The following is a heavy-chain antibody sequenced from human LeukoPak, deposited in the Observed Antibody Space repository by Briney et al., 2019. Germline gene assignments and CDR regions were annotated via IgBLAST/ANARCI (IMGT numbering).Heavy chain of an antibody. J-gene: IGHJ6*02. Sequence: SGGSLRLSCAASGFPFSNYDMHWVRQATGEGLEWVSTIDSAGDTYYPGSVKGRFTISRENANNSLYLQMNSLRVGDTAVCFCARERSPYYYGMDVWGQGTTVTVSS. V-gene: IGHV3-13*01. CDR1: GFPFSNYD. D-gene: IGHD3-16*01. CDR2: IDSAGDT. CDR3: ARERSPYYYGMDV.